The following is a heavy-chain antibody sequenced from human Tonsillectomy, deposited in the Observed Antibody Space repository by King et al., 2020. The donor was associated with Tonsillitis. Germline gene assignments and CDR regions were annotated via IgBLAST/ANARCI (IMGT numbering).Heavy chain of an antibody. CDR3: ARDDGSGSSYYYGMNV. CDR2: IYSSGST. V-gene: IGHV4-4*07. CDR1: GGSISSYY. J-gene: IGHJ6*02. Sequence: VQLQESGPGLVKPSETLSLTCAVSGGSISSYYLSWIRQPAGKGLEWIGRIYSSGSTNYNPSLKSRVPMSGDTSKNQVSLKLSSVTAADTAVYYCARDDGSGSSYYYGMNVWGQGTTVTVSS. D-gene: IGHD3-10*01.